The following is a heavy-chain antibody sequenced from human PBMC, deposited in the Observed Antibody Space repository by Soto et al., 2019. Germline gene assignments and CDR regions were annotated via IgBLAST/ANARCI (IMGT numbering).Heavy chain of an antibody. V-gene: IGHV1-69*13. D-gene: IGHD6-13*01. Sequence: SVKVSCKASGGTFSSYAISWVRQAPGQGLEWMGGIIPIFGTANYAQKFQGRVTITADESTSTAYMELSSLRSEDTAVYYCARKAAAGTDGDAFDIWGQGTMVTVSS. CDR3: ARKAAAGTDGDAFDI. CDR2: IIPIFGTA. CDR1: GGTFSSYA. J-gene: IGHJ3*02.